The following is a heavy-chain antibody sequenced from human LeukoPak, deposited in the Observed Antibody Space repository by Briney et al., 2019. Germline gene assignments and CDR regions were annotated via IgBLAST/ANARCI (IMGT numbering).Heavy chain of an antibody. CDR2: IRQDGSEK. D-gene: IGHD3-22*01. J-gene: IGHJ4*02. V-gene: IGHV3-7*01. Sequence: GGSLRLSCAASGFTLSRYWMSWVRQAPGKGLEWVANIRQDGSEKYYVDSVKGRFTISRDNAKNSLYLQMNSLRAGDTAVYYCARGGWLPDYWGQGTLVTVSS. CDR3: ARGGWLPDY. CDR1: GFTLSRYW.